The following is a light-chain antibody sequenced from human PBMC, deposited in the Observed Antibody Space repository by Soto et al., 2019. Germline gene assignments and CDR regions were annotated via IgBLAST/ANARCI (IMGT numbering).Light chain of an antibody. CDR2: GAS. V-gene: IGKV3-20*01. CDR3: QYYGTSTGT. Sequence: EIVLTQSLDTLSLSPGETATLSCRASQSFSSSHLAWYQQKVGQAPRLLIYGASSRATGIPDRFSGSGSGTDFTLIINRLDPEDFAVYYCQYYGTSTGTFGQGTKVDIK. CDR1: QSFSSSH. J-gene: IGKJ1*01.